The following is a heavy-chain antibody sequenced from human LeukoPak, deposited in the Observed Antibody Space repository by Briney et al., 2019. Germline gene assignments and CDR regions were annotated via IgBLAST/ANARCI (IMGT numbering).Heavy chain of an antibody. V-gene: IGHV4-59*08. D-gene: IGHD6-13*01. CDR2: IYYSGST. CDR1: GGSISSYY. Sequence: SETLSPTRTVSGGSISSYYWSWIRQPPGKGLEWIGYIYYSGSTNYNPSLKSRVTISVDTSKNQFSLKLSSVTAADTAVYYCARLSSSWYYFDYWGQGTLVTVSS. J-gene: IGHJ4*02. CDR3: ARLSSSWYYFDY.